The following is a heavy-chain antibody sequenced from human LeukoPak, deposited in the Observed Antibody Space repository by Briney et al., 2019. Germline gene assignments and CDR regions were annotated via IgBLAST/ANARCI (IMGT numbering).Heavy chain of an antibody. J-gene: IGHJ5*02. CDR2: ISGSGGST. CDR3: AKDRLSGFVVVTAIPGNWFDP. D-gene: IGHD2-21*02. CDR1: GFTVSSNY. Sequence: GGSLRLSCAASGFTVSSNYMSWVRQAPGKGLEWVSVISGSGGSTYYADSVKGRFTISRDNSKNTLYLQMNSLRAEDTAVYYCAKDRLSGFVVVTAIPGNWFDPWGQGTLVTVSS. V-gene: IGHV3-23*01.